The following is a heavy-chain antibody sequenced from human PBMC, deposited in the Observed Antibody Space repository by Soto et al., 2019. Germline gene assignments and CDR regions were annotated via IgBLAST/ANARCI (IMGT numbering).Heavy chain of an antibody. J-gene: IGHJ4*02. Sequence: QVQLVESGGGVVQPGRSLRLSCAASGFTFSSYAMHWVRQAPGKGLEWVAVISYDGSNKYYADSVKGRFTISRDNSTNTLYRQMNSLRAEDTAVYYCARPVSGYYSHFDYWGQGTLVTVSS. CDR2: ISYDGSNK. CDR1: GFTFSSYA. D-gene: IGHD3-22*01. CDR3: ARPVSGYYSHFDY. V-gene: IGHV3-30-3*01.